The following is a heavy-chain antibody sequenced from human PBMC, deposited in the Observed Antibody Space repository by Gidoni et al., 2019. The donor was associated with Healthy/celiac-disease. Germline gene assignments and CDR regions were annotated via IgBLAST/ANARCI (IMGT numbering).Heavy chain of an antibody. CDR2: IYTSGST. J-gene: IGHJ4*02. CDR1: GGSLSSGSYY. CDR3: ASGSSGWNRKFDY. D-gene: IGHD6-19*01. Sequence: QVQLQESGPGLVKPSQTLSLTCTVSGGSLSSGSYYWSWIRQPAGKGLEWIGRIYTSGSTNYNPSLKSRVTISVDTSKNQFSLKLSSVTAADTAVYYCASGSSGWNRKFDYWGQGTLVTVSS. V-gene: IGHV4-61*02.